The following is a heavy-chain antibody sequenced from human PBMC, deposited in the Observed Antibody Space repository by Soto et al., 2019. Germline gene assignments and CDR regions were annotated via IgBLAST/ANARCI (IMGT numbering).Heavy chain of an antibody. CDR3: ARVSVQLWPIDY. V-gene: IGHV4-34*01. CDR1: GGSFSGYY. D-gene: IGHD5-18*01. CDR2: INHSGST. J-gene: IGHJ4*02. Sequence: PSETLSLTCAVYGGSFSGYYWSWIRQPPGKGLEWIGEINHSGSTNYNPSLKSRVTISVDTSKNQFSLKLSSVTAADTAVYYCARVSVQLWPIDYWGQGTLVTVSS.